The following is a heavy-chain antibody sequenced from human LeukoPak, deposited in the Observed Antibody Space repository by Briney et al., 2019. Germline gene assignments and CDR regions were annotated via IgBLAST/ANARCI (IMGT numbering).Heavy chain of an antibody. V-gene: IGHV3-30*02. Sequence: GGSLRLSCAASGFNFRSSGIHWVRQAPGKGLEWVTFIRYDGSNKYYADSVKGRFTISRDNSKNTLYLQMNSLRAEDTAVYFCAKDSVARNGIYDAFDIWGQGTTVTVSS. CDR2: IRYDGSNK. CDR1: GFNFRSSG. J-gene: IGHJ3*02. CDR3: AKDSVARNGIYDAFDI. D-gene: IGHD6-19*01.